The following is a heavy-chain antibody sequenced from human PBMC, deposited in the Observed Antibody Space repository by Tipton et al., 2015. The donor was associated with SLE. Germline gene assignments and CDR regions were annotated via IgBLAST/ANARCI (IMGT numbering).Heavy chain of an antibody. Sequence: TLSLTCTVSGGSISSGSCYWSWIRQPAGKGLEWIGRTYTSGSTNYTPSLKSRVTISVDTSKTQFSRNLTSATAADTAVYYCARDKGYWGQGTLVTVSS. V-gene: IGHV4-61*02. J-gene: IGHJ4*02. CDR2: TYTSGST. CDR1: GGSISSGSCY. CDR3: ARDKGY.